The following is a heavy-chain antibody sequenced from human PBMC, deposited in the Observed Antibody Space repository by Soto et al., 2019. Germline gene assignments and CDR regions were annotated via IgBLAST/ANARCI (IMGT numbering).Heavy chain of an antibody. CDR3: AKAKAVVIAALDI. Sequence: LRLSCKASGFMFNNSAMTWVRQAPGQGLQWVASVSDNGGSRGGTYYADSVKGRFTISRDNSKNTLYLQLDSLTGADTAVHYCAKAKAVVIAALDIWGQGTMVTVSS. CDR1: GFMFNNSA. CDR2: VSDNGGSRGGT. J-gene: IGHJ3*02. D-gene: IGHD2-21*01. V-gene: IGHV3-23*01.